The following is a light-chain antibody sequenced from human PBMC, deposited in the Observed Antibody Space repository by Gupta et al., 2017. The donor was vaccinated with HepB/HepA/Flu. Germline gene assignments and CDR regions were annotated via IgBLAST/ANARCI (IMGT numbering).Light chain of an antibody. Sequence: SSELTQDPAVSVALGQTVRITCQGDSLRSYDASWYQQKPGQAPVLVICGKNNRPSGIPDRFSGSSSGNTASLTITGAQAEDEADYYCNSRDSSGNHYVFGTGTKVTVL. V-gene: IGLV3-19*01. CDR2: GKN. J-gene: IGLJ1*01. CDR1: SLRSYD. CDR3: NSRDSSGNHYV.